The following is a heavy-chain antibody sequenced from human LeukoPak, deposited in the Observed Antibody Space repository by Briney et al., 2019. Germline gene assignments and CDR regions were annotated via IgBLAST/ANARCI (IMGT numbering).Heavy chain of an antibody. J-gene: IGHJ4*02. Sequence: SETLSLTCTVSGGSISSYYWSWIRQPAGKGLEWIGRIYTSGSTNYDPSLKSRVTMSVDTSKNQFSLKLSSVTAADTAVYYCARDVSGTIAAAGTIDYWGQGTLVTVSS. CDR3: ARDVSGTIAAAGTIDY. CDR2: IYTSGST. D-gene: IGHD6-13*01. CDR1: GGSISSYY. V-gene: IGHV4-4*07.